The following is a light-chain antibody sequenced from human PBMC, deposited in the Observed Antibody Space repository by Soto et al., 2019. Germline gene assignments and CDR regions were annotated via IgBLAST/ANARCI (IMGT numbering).Light chain of an antibody. Sequence: QSVLTEPPSASGTPGQRVTISCSGSSSNIGSNTVNWYQQLSGTAPKHLIFSNNQRPSGVPDRFSGSKSGTSASLAISGLQPEDEADYYCAAWDDSRSWVFGGGTKLTV. V-gene: IGLV1-44*01. CDR1: SSNIGSNT. J-gene: IGLJ3*02. CDR2: SNN. CDR3: AAWDDSRSWV.